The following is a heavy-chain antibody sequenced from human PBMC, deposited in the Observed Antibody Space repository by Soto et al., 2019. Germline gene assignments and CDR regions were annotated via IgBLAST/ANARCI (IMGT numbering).Heavy chain of an antibody. Sequence: SETLSLTCTVSGGSISSYYWSWIRQPPWKGLEWIGYIYYSGSTNYNPSLKSRVTISVDTSKNQFSLKLSSVTAADTAVYYCARARAQDFWSGYYAVLGMDVWGQGTTVTVSS. CDR1: GGSISSYY. J-gene: IGHJ6*02. CDR3: ARARAQDFWSGYYAVLGMDV. CDR2: IYYSGST. D-gene: IGHD3-3*01. V-gene: IGHV4-59*01.